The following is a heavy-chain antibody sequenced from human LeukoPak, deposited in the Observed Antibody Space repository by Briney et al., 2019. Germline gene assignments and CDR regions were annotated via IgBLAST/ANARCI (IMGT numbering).Heavy chain of an antibody. CDR3: TRDFDP. V-gene: IGHV3-7*01. J-gene: IGHJ5*02. CDR2: IKQDGSEK. Sequence: PGGSLRLSYVASGLSFGNYWVDWVRQAPGKGLEWVGNIKQDGSEKYYVDSVKGRFTISRDNAKNSLYLDMNSLRVEDTAIYYCTRDFDPWGQGTLVTVSS. CDR1: GLSFGNYW.